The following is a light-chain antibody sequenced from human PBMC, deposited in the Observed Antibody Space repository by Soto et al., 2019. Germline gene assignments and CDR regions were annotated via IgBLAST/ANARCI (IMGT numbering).Light chain of an antibody. CDR2: DAS. V-gene: IGKV3-11*01. Sequence: EIVLTQSPVTLSLSPGERATLSCRASQSVSSYLAWYQQRPAQAPRLLIYDASNRAAGIPARFCGSGSGTDFTLTIDSLEPEDFAIYYCRQRNNWPPITFGQGTRLEIK. CDR3: RQRNNWPPIT. CDR1: QSVSSY. J-gene: IGKJ5*01.